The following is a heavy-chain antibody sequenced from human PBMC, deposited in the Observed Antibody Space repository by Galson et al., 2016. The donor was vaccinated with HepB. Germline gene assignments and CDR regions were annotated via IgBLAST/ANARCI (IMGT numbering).Heavy chain of an antibody. J-gene: IGHJ3*02. V-gene: IGHV1-2*04. CDR1: GDTFTGYY. Sequence: SVKVSCKASGDTFTGYYIHWVRQAPGQGLEWMAWLSANSGDTNYAQKFQGWVTMTRDTSISTAYMELTSLTSDATAIYYCATSTGYRSGWGAFDIWGQGTMVTVS. CDR3: ATSTGYRSGWGAFDI. CDR2: LSANSGDT. D-gene: IGHD6-25*01.